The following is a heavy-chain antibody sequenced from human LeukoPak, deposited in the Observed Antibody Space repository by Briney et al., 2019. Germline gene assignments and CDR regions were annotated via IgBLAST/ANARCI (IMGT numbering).Heavy chain of an antibody. D-gene: IGHD4-23*01. CDR3: ARLLRWPMIFDY. J-gene: IGHJ4*02. CDR1: GGSIRNYY. CDR2: IYYSGST. Sequence: PSETLSLTCTVSGGSIRNYYWSWIRQPPGKGLEWIGYIYYSGSTNNNPSLKSRVTISVDTSKNQFSLRLSSVTAADTAVYYCARLLRWPMIFDYWGQGTPVTVSS. V-gene: IGHV4-59*08.